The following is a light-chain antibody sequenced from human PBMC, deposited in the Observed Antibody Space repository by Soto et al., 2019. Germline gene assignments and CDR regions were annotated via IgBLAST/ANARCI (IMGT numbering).Light chain of an antibody. Sequence: DIQMTQSPASLSASVGDRVTITCQASHDIRKYLNWYQQKPGKAPKLLIYDASNMETGVPSRFTGSGSGTDFTFTISSLQPEDSATYYCQPYEIFPITFGQGTRLEFK. CDR2: DAS. CDR3: QPYEIFPIT. V-gene: IGKV1-33*01. CDR1: HDIRKY. J-gene: IGKJ5*01.